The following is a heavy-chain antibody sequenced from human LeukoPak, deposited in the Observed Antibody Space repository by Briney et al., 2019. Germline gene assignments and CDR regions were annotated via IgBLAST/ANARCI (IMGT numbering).Heavy chain of an antibody. Sequence: ASVKVSCKASGYTFTGYYMHWVRQAPGQGLEWMGWINPNSGVTNYAQKFQGRVTMTRDTSISTAYMELSRLRSDDTAVYYCAGGTASYYDSSGSPRFSFDNRGPGTLVTVSS. D-gene: IGHD3-22*01. CDR2: INPNSGVT. CDR1: GYTFTGYY. J-gene: IGHJ4*02. V-gene: IGHV1-2*02. CDR3: AGGTASYYDSSGSPRFSFDN.